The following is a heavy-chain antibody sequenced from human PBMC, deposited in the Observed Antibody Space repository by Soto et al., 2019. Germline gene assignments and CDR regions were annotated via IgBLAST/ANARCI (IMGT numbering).Heavy chain of an antibody. CDR3: AKTKSPYCSGGSCIAEYFDY. V-gene: IGHV3-9*01. J-gene: IGHJ4*02. CDR2: ISWNSGSI. D-gene: IGHD2-15*01. CDR1: GFTFDDYA. Sequence: EVQLVESGGGLVQPGRSLRLSCAASGFTFDDYAMHWVRQAPGKGLEWVSGISWNSGSIGYADSVKGRFTISRDNAKNYLYLQMNSLRAEDTALYYCAKTKSPYCSGGSCIAEYFDYWGQGTLVTVSS.